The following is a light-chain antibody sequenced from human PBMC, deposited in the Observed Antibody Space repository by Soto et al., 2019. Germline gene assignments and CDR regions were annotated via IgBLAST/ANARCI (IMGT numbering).Light chain of an antibody. CDR2: DVS. CDR1: SSDVGGYNY. J-gene: IGLJ1*01. V-gene: IGLV2-11*01. Sequence: QPVLTQPRSVSGSHGQSVTISCTGTSSDVGGYNYVSWYQQHPGKAPRLMIYDVSKRPSGVPDRFSGSKSGNTASLTISGLQAEDEADYYCCSYAGSYTFYVFGIGTKVTVL. CDR3: CSYAGSYTFYV.